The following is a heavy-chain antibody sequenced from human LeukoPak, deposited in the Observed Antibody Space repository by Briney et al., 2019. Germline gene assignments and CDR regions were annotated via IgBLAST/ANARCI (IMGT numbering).Heavy chain of an antibody. CDR3: ARDLGGRGGDCYVCWFDP. CDR1: GGSISSGDYY. V-gene: IGHV4-61*02. CDR2: IYTSGST. D-gene: IGHD2-21*01. J-gene: IGHJ5*02. Sequence: PSETLSLTCTVSGGSISSGDYYWSWIRQPAGEGLEWIGRIYTSGSTNYNPSLKSRVTMSVDTSKNQFSLKLSSVTAADTAVYYCARDLGGRGGDCYVCWFDPWGQGTLVTVSS.